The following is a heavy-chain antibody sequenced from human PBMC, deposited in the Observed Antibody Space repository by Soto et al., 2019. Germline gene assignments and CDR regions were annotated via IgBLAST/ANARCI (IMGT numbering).Heavy chain of an antibody. Sequence: QVHLQESGPGLVKPSQTLSLTCTVSGGSISSGGYYWSWIRQHPGKGLEWIGYIFYSGSTYYNPSLQSRVTISIETSQNQISLELSSVTPADTAVYYCARDSGGRQNYYYAGMDVWGQGTTVTVS. CDR2: IFYSGST. CDR1: GGSISSGGYY. V-gene: IGHV4-31*03. D-gene: IGHD3-10*01. J-gene: IGHJ6*02. CDR3: ARDSGGRQNYYYAGMDV.